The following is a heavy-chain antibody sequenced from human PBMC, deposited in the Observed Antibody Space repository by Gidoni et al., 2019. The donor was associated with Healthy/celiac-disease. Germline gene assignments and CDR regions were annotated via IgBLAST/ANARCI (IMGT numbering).Heavy chain of an antibody. CDR1: GFTFSSYG. D-gene: IGHD6-19*01. CDR3: ARGGSSGWLHTVYFDI. V-gene: IGHV3-33*01. Sequence: QVQLVESGGGVVQPGRSLRRSCAASGFTFSSYGMHWVRQAPGKGLEWVAVIWYDGSNKYYADSVKGRFTISRDNSKNTLYLQMNSLRAEDTAVYYCARGGSSGWLHTVYFDIWGQGTMVTVSS. J-gene: IGHJ3*02. CDR2: IWYDGSNK.